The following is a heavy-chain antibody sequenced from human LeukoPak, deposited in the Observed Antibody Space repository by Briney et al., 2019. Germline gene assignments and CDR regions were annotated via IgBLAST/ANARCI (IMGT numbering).Heavy chain of an antibody. CDR1: GFTFSSYA. D-gene: IGHD3-10*01. CDR3: ARRLWFGESVWFFDL. CDR2: ISGSGGST. J-gene: IGHJ2*01. Sequence: GGSLRLSCAASGFTFSSYAMGWVRQAPGKGLEWVSAISGSGGSTYYADSVKGRFTISRDNSKNTLYLQMNSLRAEDTAVYYCARRLWFGESVWFFDLWGRGTLVTVPS. V-gene: IGHV3-23*01.